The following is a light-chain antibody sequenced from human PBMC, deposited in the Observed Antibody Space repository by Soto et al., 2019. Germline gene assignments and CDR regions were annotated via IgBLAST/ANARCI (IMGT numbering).Light chain of an antibody. V-gene: IGLV2-14*03. CDR1: SSDVGGYNY. CDR2: DVS. CDR3: SSYTSSSLHV. Sequence: QSVLTQSASVSGSPGQSIIISCTGTSSDVGGYNYVSWYQQHPGKAPKLMIYDVSNRPSGVSNRFSGSKSGNTASLTISVLQAEDEADYYCSSYTSSSLHVFGTGTKVTVL. J-gene: IGLJ1*01.